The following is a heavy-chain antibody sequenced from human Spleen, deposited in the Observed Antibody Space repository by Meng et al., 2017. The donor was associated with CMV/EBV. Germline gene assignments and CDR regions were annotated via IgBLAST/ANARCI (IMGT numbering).Heavy chain of an antibody. Sequence: GESLKISCAASGFTFSNYVMHWVRQAPGKGLEWVAIIWFDGTKINYADSVKGRFTISRDNSKGIVYLKMNSLRVEDTALYYCVKDHGLAYWYFDLWGRGTPVTVSS. CDR3: VKDHGLAYWYFDL. CDR1: GFTFSNYV. V-gene: IGHV3-33*06. CDR2: IWFDGTKI. J-gene: IGHJ2*01. D-gene: IGHD3-16*01.